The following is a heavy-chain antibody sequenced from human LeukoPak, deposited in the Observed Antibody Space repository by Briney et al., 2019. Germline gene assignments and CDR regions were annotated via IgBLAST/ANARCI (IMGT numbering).Heavy chain of an antibody. CDR3: ARGHGLRNWFDP. D-gene: IGHD3-16*01. CDR2: INHSGST. V-gene: IGHV4-34*01. CDR1: GGSISSYY. Sequence: SETLSLTCTVSGGSISSYYWSLIRQPPGKGLEWIGEINHSGSTNYNPSLKSRVTISVDTSKNQFSLKLSSVTAADTAVYYCARGHGLRNWFDPWGQGTLVTVSS. J-gene: IGHJ5*02.